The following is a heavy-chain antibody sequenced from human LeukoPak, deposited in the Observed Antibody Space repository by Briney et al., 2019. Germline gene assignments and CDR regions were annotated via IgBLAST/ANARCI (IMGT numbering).Heavy chain of an antibody. D-gene: IGHD4-17*01. Sequence: GGSLRLSCVVSGFTFSDYSMNWVRQAPGKGLEWVAVIWYDGSNKYYGDSVKGRFTISRDNSKNTLYLQMNSLRAEDTAVYYCARDSGLTVSGYWGQGTLVTVSS. CDR1: GFTFSDYS. V-gene: IGHV3-33*08. CDR3: ARDSGLTVSGY. CDR2: IWYDGSNK. J-gene: IGHJ4*02.